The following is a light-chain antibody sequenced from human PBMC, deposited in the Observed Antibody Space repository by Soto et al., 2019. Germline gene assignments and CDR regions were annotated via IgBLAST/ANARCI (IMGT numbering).Light chain of an antibody. J-gene: IGLJ1*01. CDR2: DVS. V-gene: IGLV2-14*03. CDR3: TSYTSSSTYV. CDR1: SSDVGGYNY. Sequence: QSVLTQPASVSGSPGQSIAISCTGTSSDVGGYNYVSWYQHHPGKAPKLMIYDVSSRPSGVSNRFSGSKSGNTASLTISGLQAEDEADYYCTSYTSSSTYVFGTWTKLTVL.